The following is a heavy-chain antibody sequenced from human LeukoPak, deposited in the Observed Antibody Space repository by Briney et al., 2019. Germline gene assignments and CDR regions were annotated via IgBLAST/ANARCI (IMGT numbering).Heavy chain of an antibody. CDR3: ARDFDGGNWSGYFDL. Sequence: SETLSLTCAVYGGSFSGYYWSWIRQPPGKGLEWIGYIYYSGSTNYNPSLKSRVTISVDTSKNQFSLKLSSVTAADTAVYYCARDFDGGNWSGYFDLWGRGTLVTVSS. D-gene: IGHD4-23*01. CDR2: IYYSGST. CDR1: GGSFSGYY. V-gene: IGHV4-59*01. J-gene: IGHJ2*01.